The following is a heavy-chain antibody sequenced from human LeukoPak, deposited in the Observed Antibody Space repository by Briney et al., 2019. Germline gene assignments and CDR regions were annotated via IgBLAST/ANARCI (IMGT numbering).Heavy chain of an antibody. Sequence: SGGSLRLSCAASGFTFSSSYVSWVRQAPGKGLEWVSVIYSGGNTFYADSVKGRFTISRDTSQNMLYLQMNSLRGEDTAVYYCARDQGGYCSRSGCTRSYYFDLWGRGTPVTVSS. CDR1: GFTFSSSY. J-gene: IGHJ2*01. D-gene: IGHD2-2*03. V-gene: IGHV3-53*01. CDR2: IYSGGNT. CDR3: ARDQGGYCSRSGCTRSYYFDL.